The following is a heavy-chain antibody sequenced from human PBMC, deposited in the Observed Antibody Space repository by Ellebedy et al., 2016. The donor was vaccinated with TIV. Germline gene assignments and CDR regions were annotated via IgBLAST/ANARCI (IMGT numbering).Heavy chain of an antibody. J-gene: IGHJ4*02. CDR2: IKSKTDGGTT. CDR3: TTAPDY. V-gene: IGHV3-15*01. CDR1: EFTFSYYA. Sequence: PGGSLRLSCAASEFTFSYYAMHWVRQAPGKGLEWVGRIKSKTDGGTTDYAANVKGRSTISRDDSKNTLYMQMNRLKTEDTAVYYCTTAPDYWGQGTLVTVSS.